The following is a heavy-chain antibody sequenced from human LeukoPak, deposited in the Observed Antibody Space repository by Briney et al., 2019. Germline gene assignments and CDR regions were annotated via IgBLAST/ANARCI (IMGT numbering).Heavy chain of an antibody. D-gene: IGHD5-18*01. Sequence: GGSLRLSCEASGFTFKAYWMSWVRQAPGTGLEWVANIQQDGSEKNYVDSVKGRFTISRDDARNSLYLEMNSLRAEDTAFYYCARLRYTYGKNFDYWGQGTLVTVSS. CDR3: ARLRYTYGKNFDY. CDR2: IQQDGSEK. V-gene: IGHV3-7*01. J-gene: IGHJ4*02. CDR1: GFTFKAYW.